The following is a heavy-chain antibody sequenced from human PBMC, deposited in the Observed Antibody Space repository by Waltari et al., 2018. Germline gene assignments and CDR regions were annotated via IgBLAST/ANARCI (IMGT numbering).Heavy chain of an antibody. Sequence: QVQLVQSGAEVKKPGSSVKVSCKASGGTFSSYAISWVRQAPGHGLEWMGRIIPIFGTANYAQKFQGRVTITADKSTSTAYMELSSLRSEDTAVYYCARARITIFGVDSYYYYGMDVWGQGTTVTVSS. V-gene: IGHV1-69*08. D-gene: IGHD3-3*01. J-gene: IGHJ6*02. CDR3: ARARITIFGVDSYYYYGMDV. CDR2: IIPIFGTA. CDR1: GGTFSSYA.